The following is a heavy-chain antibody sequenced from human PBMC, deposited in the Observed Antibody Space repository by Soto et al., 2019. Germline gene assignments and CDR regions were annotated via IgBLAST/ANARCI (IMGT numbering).Heavy chain of an antibody. CDR3: ARDGRVYRSRASPIDS. D-gene: IGHD2-2*01. Sequence: QVQLVQSGAEGKKPGSSVKVSCKASGDTFSSYAISWVRQAPGQGHEWMGGIIPMFGTANYAQKFQGRVTITADEYTSKACMELSSLRSDNTXXXXXARDGRVYRSRASPIDSWGQ. V-gene: IGHV1-69*01. J-gene: IGHJ5*01. CDR1: GDTFSSYA. CDR2: IIPMFGTA.